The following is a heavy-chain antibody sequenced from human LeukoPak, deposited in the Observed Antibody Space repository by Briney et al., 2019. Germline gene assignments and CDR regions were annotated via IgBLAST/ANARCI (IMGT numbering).Heavy chain of an antibody. V-gene: IGHV3-9*01. D-gene: IGHD4-17*01. CDR1: GFTLSSYA. Sequence: SLRLSSAASGFTLSSYAMRWVRQAPGKGLEWVSGISWNSGSIGYADSVKGRFTISRDNAKNSLYLQMTSLRAEDTALYYCAKAPYGDYSFDYWGQGTLVTVSS. J-gene: IGHJ4*02. CDR2: ISWNSGSI. CDR3: AKAPYGDYSFDY.